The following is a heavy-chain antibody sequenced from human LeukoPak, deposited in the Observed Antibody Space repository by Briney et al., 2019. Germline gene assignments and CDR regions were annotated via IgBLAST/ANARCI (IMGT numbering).Heavy chain of an antibody. CDR3: ARVGDYGDYGNYWYFDL. CDR1: GGSVSSGSYY. V-gene: IGHV4-61*01. Sequence: PSETLSLTCTVSGGSVSSGSYYWSWIRQPPGKGLEWIGYIYYSGSTNYNPSLKSRVTISVDTSKNQFSLKLSSVTAADTAVYYCARVGDYGDYGNYWYFDLWGRGTLVTVSS. J-gene: IGHJ2*01. D-gene: IGHD4-17*01. CDR2: IYYSGST.